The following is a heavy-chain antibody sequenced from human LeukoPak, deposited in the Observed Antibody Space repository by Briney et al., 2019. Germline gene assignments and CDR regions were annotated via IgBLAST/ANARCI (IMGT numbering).Heavy chain of an antibody. CDR1: GFTFSSYS. CDR3: ARVGYSYGDFDY. Sequence: GGSLRISCAASGFTFSSYSMNWVRQAPGKGLEWVSSISSSSSYIYYADSVKGRFTISRDNAKNSLYLQMNSLRAEDTAVYYCARVGYSYGDFDYWGQGTLVTVSS. D-gene: IGHD5-18*01. V-gene: IGHV3-21*01. CDR2: ISSSSSYI. J-gene: IGHJ4*02.